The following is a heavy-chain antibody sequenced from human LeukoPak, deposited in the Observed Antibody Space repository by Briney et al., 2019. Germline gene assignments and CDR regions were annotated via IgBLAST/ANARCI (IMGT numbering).Heavy chain of an antibody. D-gene: IGHD4/OR15-4a*01. CDR2: IGGSADNT. CDR3: AANTGGVFNH. Sequence: GGSLRLSCAASGFTFSSYVVSWVRQAPGKGLEWVSSIGGSADNTYCADSVKGRFTISRDNSNNTLYLQMSSLRAEDTALYYCAANTGGVFNHWGQGTLVTVSS. J-gene: IGHJ4*02. CDR1: GFTFSSYV. V-gene: IGHV3-23*01.